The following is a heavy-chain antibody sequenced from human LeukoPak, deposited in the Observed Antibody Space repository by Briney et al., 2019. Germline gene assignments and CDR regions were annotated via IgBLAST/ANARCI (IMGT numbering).Heavy chain of an antibody. CDR1: GYTFTGYY. CDR2: INPNSGGT. V-gene: IGHV1-2*02. D-gene: IGHD1-26*01. CDR3: ARVLVGAPYNWFDP. J-gene: IGHJ5*02. Sequence: ASVNVSCKASGYTFTGYYMHWVRQAPGQGLEWMGWINPNSGGTNYAQKFQGRVTMTRDTSISTAYMELSRLRSDDTAVYYCARVLVGAPYNWFDPWGQGTLVTVSS.